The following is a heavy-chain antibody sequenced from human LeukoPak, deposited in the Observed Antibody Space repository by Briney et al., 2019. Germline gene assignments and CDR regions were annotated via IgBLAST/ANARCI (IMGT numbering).Heavy chain of an antibody. Sequence: SETLSLTCTVSGYSIGSGYYWGWIRQPPGKGLEWIGSIYHSGSTYYNPSLKSRVTISVDTSKNQFSLKLSSVTAADTAVYYCARGKGQWLVRGAFDIWGQGTMVTVSS. V-gene: IGHV4-38-2*02. CDR2: IYHSGST. D-gene: IGHD6-19*01. CDR1: GYSIGSGYY. J-gene: IGHJ3*02. CDR3: ARGKGQWLVRGAFDI.